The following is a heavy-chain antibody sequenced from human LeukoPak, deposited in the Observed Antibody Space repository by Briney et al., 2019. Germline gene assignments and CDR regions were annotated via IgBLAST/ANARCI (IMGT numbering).Heavy chain of an antibody. CDR2: IYPGDSDT. V-gene: IGHV5-51*01. D-gene: IGHD3-10*01. J-gene: IGHJ6*03. CDR1: GYSLTSYW. CDR3: ARAHGSGSYYNQLPAYYMDV. Sequence: GESLKISCKGSGYSLTSYWIGWVRQMPGKGLEWMGIIYPGDSDTRYSPSFQGQVTISADKSISTAYLQWSSLKASDTAMYYCARAHGSGSYYNQLPAYYMDVWGKGTTVTVSS.